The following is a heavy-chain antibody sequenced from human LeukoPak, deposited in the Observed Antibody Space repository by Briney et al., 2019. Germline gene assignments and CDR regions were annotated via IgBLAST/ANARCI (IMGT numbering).Heavy chain of an antibody. Sequence: SETLSLTCIVSGASINNNFWTWIRQPPGKGLERIGYIYSSGSANYNPSLKSRVIISGDTSKNQISLNLTSVTAADTAVYFCARHRDYYDTWGHGTLVTVSS. CDR2: IYSSGSA. J-gene: IGHJ4*01. CDR1: GASINNNF. V-gene: IGHV4-59*08. D-gene: IGHD3-22*01. CDR3: ARHRDYYDT.